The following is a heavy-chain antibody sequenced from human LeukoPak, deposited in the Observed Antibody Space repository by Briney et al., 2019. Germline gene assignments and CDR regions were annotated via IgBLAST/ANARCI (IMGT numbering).Heavy chain of an antibody. D-gene: IGHD6-13*01. CDR1: GGSISSYY. V-gene: IGHV4-59*08. Sequence: SETLSLTCTVSGGSISSYYWSWIRQPPGKGLEWIGYIYYSGSTNYNPSLKSRVTISVDTSKNQFSLKLSSVTAADTAVYYCARTFGSSWYHPWGQGTLVTVSS. J-gene: IGHJ5*02. CDR2: IYYSGST. CDR3: ARTFGSSWYHP.